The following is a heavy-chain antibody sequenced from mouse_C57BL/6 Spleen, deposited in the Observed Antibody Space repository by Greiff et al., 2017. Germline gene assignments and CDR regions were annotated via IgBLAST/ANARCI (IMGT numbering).Heavy chain of an antibody. CDR1: GFTFSDFY. V-gene: IGHV7-1*01. Sequence: EVQVVESGGGLVQSGRSLRLSCATSGFTFSDFYMEWVRQAPGKGLEWIAASRNKANDYTTEYSASVKGRFIVSRDTSQSILYLQMNALRAEDTAIYYCARDAGYGRRGAMDYWGQGTSVTVSS. J-gene: IGHJ4*01. D-gene: IGHD2-14*01. CDR3: ARDAGYGRRGAMDY. CDR2: SRNKANDYTT.